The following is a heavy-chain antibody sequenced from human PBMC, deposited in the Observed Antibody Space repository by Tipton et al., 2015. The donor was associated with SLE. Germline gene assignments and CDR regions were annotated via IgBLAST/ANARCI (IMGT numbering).Heavy chain of an antibody. V-gene: IGHV4-59*11. CDR1: GDSLSGQY. CDR2: IDYRDIT. Sequence: TLSLTCSVYGDSLSGQYWSWIRQPPGKGLEWIGFIDYRDITNYNPSLKSRVTMSIDTSKNQFSLKLSSVTAADTAVYYCAKDSGTYYFDFWGQGVLVNVSS. J-gene: IGHJ4*02. CDR3: AKDSGTYYFDF. D-gene: IGHD1-26*01.